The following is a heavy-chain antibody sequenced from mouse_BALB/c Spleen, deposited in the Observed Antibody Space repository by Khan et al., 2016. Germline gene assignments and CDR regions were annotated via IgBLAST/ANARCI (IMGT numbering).Heavy chain of an antibody. Sequence: MQLEESGPSLVKPSQTLSLTCSVTGDSITSGYWNWIRKFPGNRLEYMGFISYSGTTSYNPSLKSRISVTRDTSKNQYYLQLNSVTTEDTATYYCVTYDGYYFDYWGQGTTLTVSS. CDR1: GDSITSGY. CDR3: VTYDGYYFDY. CDR2: ISYSGTT. V-gene: IGHV3-8*02. D-gene: IGHD2-3*01. J-gene: IGHJ2*01.